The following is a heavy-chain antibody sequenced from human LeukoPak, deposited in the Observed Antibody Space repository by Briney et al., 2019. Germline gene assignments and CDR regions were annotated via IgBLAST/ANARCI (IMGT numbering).Heavy chain of an antibody. CDR2: INPSGGST. V-gene: IGHV1-46*01. J-gene: IGHJ3*02. D-gene: IGHD3-22*01. CDR3: ARDGGPRYYYDSSGPTRDAFDI. CDR1: GYTFTSYY. Sequence: ASVTVSCKASGYTFTSYYMHWVRQAPGQGLEWMGIINPSGGSTSYAQKFQGRVTMTRDTSTSTVYMELSSLRSEDTAVYYCARDGGPRYYYDSSGPTRDAFDIWGQGTMVTVSS.